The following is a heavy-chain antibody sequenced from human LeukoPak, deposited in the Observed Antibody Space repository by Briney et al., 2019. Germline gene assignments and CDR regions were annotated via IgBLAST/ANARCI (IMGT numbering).Heavy chain of an antibody. V-gene: IGHV1-8*01. CDR1: GYTFTSYD. CDR3: ARSYGSGSPADY. J-gene: IGHJ4*02. D-gene: IGHD3-10*01. Sequence: ASVKVSCKASGYTFTSYDINWVRQATGQGLEWMGWMNPNSGNTGYAQKFQGRVAMTRNTSISTAYMELSSLRSEDTAVYYCARSYGSGSPADYWGQGTLVTVSS. CDR2: MNPNSGNT.